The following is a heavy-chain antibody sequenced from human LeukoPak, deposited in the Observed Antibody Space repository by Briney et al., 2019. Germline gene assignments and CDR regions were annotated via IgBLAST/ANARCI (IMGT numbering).Heavy chain of an antibody. CDR1: GYSISSGYY. CDR2: IYHSGST. V-gene: IGHV4-38-2*02. D-gene: IGHD6-19*01. Sequence: SETLSLTCTVSGYSISSGYYWGWVRQSPGKGLEWIGGIYHSGSTYYNPSLKSRVTISVDTSKNQFSLKLSSVAAADTAVYYCARSFYSSTSLDYWGQGTLVTVSS. J-gene: IGHJ4*02. CDR3: ARSFYSSTSLDY.